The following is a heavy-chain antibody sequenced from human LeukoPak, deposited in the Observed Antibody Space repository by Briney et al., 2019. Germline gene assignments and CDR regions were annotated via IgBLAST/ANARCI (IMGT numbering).Heavy chain of an antibody. D-gene: IGHD3-10*01. J-gene: IGHJ4*02. CDR3: ARVGNYYYGSGSYYFDY. Sequence: PSETLSLTCTVSGGSISTSDYYWGWIRQPPGKGLEWIGSVYYSGSTYYNPSLKSRVTISVDTSKNQFSLKLSSVTAADTAVYYCARVGNYYYGSGSYYFDYWGQGTLVTVSS. CDR1: GGSISTSDYY. V-gene: IGHV4-39*07. CDR2: VYYSGST.